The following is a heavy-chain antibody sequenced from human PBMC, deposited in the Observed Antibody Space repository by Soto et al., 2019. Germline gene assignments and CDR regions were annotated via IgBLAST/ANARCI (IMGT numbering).Heavy chain of an antibody. J-gene: IGHJ6*02. V-gene: IGHV3-48*02. D-gene: IGHD4-4*01. CDR3: AREKDYNALYYYYGMDV. Sequence: GGSLRLSCAASGFTFSSYSMNWVRQAPGKGLEWVSYISSSSSTIYYADSVKGRFTISRDNAKNSLYLQMNSLRDEDTAVYYCAREKDYNALYYYYGMDVWGQGTTVTVSS. CDR2: ISSSSSTI. CDR1: GFTFSSYS.